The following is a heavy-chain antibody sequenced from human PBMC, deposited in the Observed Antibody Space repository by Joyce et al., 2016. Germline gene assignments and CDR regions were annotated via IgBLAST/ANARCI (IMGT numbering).Heavy chain of an antibody. V-gene: IGHV4-30-4*01. J-gene: IGHJ4*02. CDR1: GGSITSGDYH. CDR3: ARSEVVTIIGPTAPFDY. Sequence: QVQLQESGPGLVKPSQTLSLTCSVSGGSITSGDYHWSWVRQPPGEGLEWIGYIHQSGNTYYNPSVKGRITISMDTSKNQFSLALSSVTAADTAVYFCARSEVVTIIGPTAPFDYWGQGTLVTVSS. D-gene: IGHD3-22*01. CDR2: IHQSGNT.